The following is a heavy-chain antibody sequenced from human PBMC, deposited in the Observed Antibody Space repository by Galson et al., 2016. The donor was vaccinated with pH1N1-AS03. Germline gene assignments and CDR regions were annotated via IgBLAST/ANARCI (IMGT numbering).Heavy chain of an antibody. Sequence: SLRLSCAASGFAFNDYAMTWVRQPPGKGLEYVSSIASGGAETFSADSVKGRFTISRDNSKNTLYLQMNSLRAEDTAVYYCARDHDFWTGYSGGYYYYIDVWGKGTTVTVSS. D-gene: IGHD3/OR15-3a*01. J-gene: IGHJ6*03. V-gene: IGHV3-23*01. CDR3: ARDHDFWTGYSGGYYYYIDV. CDR2: IASGGAET. CDR1: GFAFNDYA.